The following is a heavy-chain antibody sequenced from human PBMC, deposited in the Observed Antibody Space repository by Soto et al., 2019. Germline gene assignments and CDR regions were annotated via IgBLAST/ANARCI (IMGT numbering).Heavy chain of an antibody. CDR3: ARGRFIVVVPAAQTYGMDV. Sequence: GGSLRLSCAASGFTFSSYIMNWVRQAPGKGLEWVSYISSSSSTIYYADSVKGRFTISRDNAKNSLYLQMNSLRDEDTAVYYCARGRFIVVVPAAQTYGMDVWGQGTTVTVSS. J-gene: IGHJ6*02. CDR2: ISSSSSTI. D-gene: IGHD2-2*01. CDR1: GFTFSSYI. V-gene: IGHV3-48*02.